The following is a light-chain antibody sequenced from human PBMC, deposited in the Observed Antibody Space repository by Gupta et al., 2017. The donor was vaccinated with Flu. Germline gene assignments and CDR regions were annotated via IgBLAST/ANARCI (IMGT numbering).Light chain of an antibody. Sequence: ITVSCTGTSSDIGGYNYVSWYQQKSGEAPKLLLYEGTRRPSGVSDRCSGAKSDNTASLTISGLQAEDEATYHCSSYTFAATRWVFGGGTTVTVL. V-gene: IGLV2-14*01. CDR3: SSYTFAATRWV. CDR2: EGT. J-gene: IGLJ3*02. CDR1: SSDIGGYNY.